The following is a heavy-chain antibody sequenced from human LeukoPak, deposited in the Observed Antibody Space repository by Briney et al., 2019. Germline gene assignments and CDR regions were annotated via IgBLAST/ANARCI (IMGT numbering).Heavy chain of an antibody. D-gene: IGHD6-13*01. CDR2: IWYDGSNK. J-gene: IGHJ4*02. V-gene: IGHV3-33*01. Sequence: QSGGSLRLSCAASGFTFSSFAMHWVPQSPAKGLEWVAVIWYDGSNKLYADSVKGRFTISRDNSRHTLYLQMNSLSAEDTAVYYCARDRYSSMWSVFEYWGQGALVTAPS. CDR3: ARDRYSSMWSVFEY. CDR1: GFTFSSFA.